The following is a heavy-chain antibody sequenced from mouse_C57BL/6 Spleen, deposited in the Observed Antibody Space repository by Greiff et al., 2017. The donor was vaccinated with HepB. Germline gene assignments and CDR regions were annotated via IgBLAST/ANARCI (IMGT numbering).Heavy chain of an antibody. CDR1: GYTFTDYN. CDR3: ARGGYSNYFFYYAMDY. D-gene: IGHD2-5*01. V-gene: IGHV1-18*01. J-gene: IGHJ4*01. CDR2: INPNNGGT. Sequence: EVQLQQSGPELVKPGASVKIPCKASGYTFTDYNMDWVKQSHGKSLEWIGDINPNNGGTIYNQKFKGKATLTVDKSSSTAYMELRSLTSEDTAVYYCARGGYSNYFFYYAMDYWGQGTSVTVSS.